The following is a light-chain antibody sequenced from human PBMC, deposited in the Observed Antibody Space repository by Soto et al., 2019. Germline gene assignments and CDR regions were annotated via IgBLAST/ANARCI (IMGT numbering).Light chain of an antibody. CDR1: SSDVGAYNH. Sequence: QSALTQPASVSGSPGQSITISCTGTSSDVGAYNHVSWYQHHQGKAPKLLIYEVSNRPSGLSDRFSGSKSGNTASLTISGLQAEDEAADYCCSYTVSTTFVFGSGTKVTV. V-gene: IGLV2-14*01. CDR2: EVS. CDR3: CSYTVSTTFV. J-gene: IGLJ1*01.